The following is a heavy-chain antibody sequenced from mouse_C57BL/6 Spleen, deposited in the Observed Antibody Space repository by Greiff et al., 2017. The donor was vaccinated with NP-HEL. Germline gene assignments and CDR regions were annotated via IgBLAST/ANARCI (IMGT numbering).Heavy chain of an antibody. CDR2: IYLGSGST. D-gene: IGHD1-1*01. CDR1: GYTFTSYW. V-gene: IGHV1-55*01. J-gene: IGHJ1*03. CDR3: ARREYYDWYFDV. Sequence: QVQLQQPGAELVKPGASVKMSCKASGYTFTSYWITWVKQRPGQGLEWIGDIYLGSGSTNYNEKFKSKATLTVDTSSSTAYMQLSSLTSEDSAVYYCARREYYDWYFDVWGTGTTVTVSS.